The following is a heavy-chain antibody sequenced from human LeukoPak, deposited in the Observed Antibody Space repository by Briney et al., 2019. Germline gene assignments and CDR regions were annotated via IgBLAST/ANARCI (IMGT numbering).Heavy chain of an antibody. J-gene: IGHJ6*02. V-gene: IGHV3-49*03. D-gene: IGHD3-10*01. CDR2: IRSKAYGGTT. CDR3: TSHPVGYYYGSGIGYYGMDV. CDR1: GFTFGDYA. Sequence: PGGSLRLSCTASGFTFGDYAMSWFRQAPGKGLEWVGFIRSKAYGGTTEYAASVKGRFTISRGDSKSIAYLQMNSLKTEDTAVYYCTSHPVGYYYGSGIGYYGMDVWGQGTTVTVSS.